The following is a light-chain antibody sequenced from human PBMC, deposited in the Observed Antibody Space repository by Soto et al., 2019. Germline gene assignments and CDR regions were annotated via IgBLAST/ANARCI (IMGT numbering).Light chain of an antibody. CDR2: DAS. J-gene: IGKJ3*01. CDR1: QSVSSY. V-gene: IGKV3-11*01. Sequence: EIVLTQSPATLSLSPGERATLSCRASQSVSSYLAWYQHKPGQAPRLLIYDASNRATGIPARFSGSGSGTDFTLTISSLEPADFAVYYCQQRSNWPPTFGPGTKVDIK. CDR3: QQRSNWPPT.